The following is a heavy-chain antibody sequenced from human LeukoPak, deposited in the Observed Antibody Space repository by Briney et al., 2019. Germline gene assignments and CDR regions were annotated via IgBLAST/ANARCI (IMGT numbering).Heavy chain of an antibody. Sequence: GGTLRLSCTASGFTFGDYAMSWVRQAPGKGLEWVGFIRSKAYGGTTEYAASVKGRFTISRDDSKSIAYLQMNSLKTEDTAVYYCTRDAFSGSYSSVFWFDPWGQGTLVTVSS. CDR3: TRDAFSGSYSSVFWFDP. D-gene: IGHD1-26*01. CDR1: GFTFGDYA. CDR2: IRSKAYGGTT. J-gene: IGHJ5*02. V-gene: IGHV3-49*04.